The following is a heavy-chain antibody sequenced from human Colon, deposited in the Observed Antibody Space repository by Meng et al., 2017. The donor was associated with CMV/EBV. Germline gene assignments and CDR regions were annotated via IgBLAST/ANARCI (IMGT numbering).Heavy chain of an antibody. CDR3: AAKPVRAYYYGMDV. V-gene: IGHV1-24*01. CDR1: GYTLTELS. J-gene: IGHJ6*02. CDR2: FDPEDGET. Sequence: ASVTVSCKVSGYTLTELSIHWVRQAPGKGLEWLGGFDPEDGETFSAQKFQGRLTLTEDTSTDTAFMELSSLKSEDTALYYCAAKPVRAYYYGMDVWGQGTTVTVSS. D-gene: IGHD1-14*01.